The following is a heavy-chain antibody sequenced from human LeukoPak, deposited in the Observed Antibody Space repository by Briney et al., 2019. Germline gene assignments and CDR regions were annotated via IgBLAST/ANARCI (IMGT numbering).Heavy chain of an antibody. Sequence: PSESLSLTCTVAGGSISSYYWSWIRQQPGKGLEYIGYISYSGSTNYNPSLKSRVTMSVDTYKNQFSLKLTSVTAADTAVYYCARVYQSAEYYFDYWGQGNLVSVSS. J-gene: IGHJ4*02. D-gene: IGHD2-2*01. V-gene: IGHV4-59*01. CDR2: ISYSGST. CDR1: GGSISSYY. CDR3: ARVYQSAEYYFDY.